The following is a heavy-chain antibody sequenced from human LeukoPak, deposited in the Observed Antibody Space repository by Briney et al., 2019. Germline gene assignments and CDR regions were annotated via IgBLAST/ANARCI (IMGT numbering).Heavy chain of an antibody. CDR2: ITSSSNYI. D-gene: IGHD6-19*01. CDR1: GFIFSSYS. Sequence: GGSLRLSCAASGFIFSSYSMNWVRQAPGKGLEWVSSITSSSNYINYADSVKGRFTISRDNAKNSLYLQMNSLIVEDTAVYYCARVTVSGWYTALDYWGRGTLVSVSS. V-gene: IGHV3-21*01. J-gene: IGHJ4*02. CDR3: ARVTVSGWYTALDY.